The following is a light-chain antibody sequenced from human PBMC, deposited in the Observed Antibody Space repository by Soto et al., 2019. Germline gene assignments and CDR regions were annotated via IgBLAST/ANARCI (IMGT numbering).Light chain of an antibody. V-gene: IGKV3-20*01. J-gene: IGKJ4*01. CDR1: QRVTTSY. CDR3: QQYGSSRLT. Sequence: IVLRPSRGPLSLSAAASATLPCRASQRVTTSYFAWYQQKPGQAPRLLIYGASSRATGIPDRFSGSGSGTDFTLTISRLEPEDFAVYYCQQYGSSRLTFGGGSKVDIK. CDR2: GAS.